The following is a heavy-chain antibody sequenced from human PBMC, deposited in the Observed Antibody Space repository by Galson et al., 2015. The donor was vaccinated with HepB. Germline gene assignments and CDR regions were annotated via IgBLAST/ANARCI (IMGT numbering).Heavy chain of an antibody. J-gene: IGHJ5*02. CDR2: IIPVVGAP. D-gene: IGHD3-3*01. CDR3: ARSVTFGVVTDWWFDP. Sequence: SVKVSCKASGGTVSSDTLSWLRQAPGQGLEWMGGIIPVVGAPNYAQKFQGRVTITADESTSTAYMELTSLRIEDTAVYFCARSVTFGVVTDWWFDPWGQGTLVTVSS. V-gene: IGHV1-69*13. CDR1: GGTVSSDT.